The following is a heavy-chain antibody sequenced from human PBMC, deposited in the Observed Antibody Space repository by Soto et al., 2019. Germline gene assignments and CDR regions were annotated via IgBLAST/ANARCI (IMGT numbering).Heavy chain of an antibody. CDR2: MNPNSGNT. CDR1: GYTFTSYD. J-gene: IGHJ5*02. D-gene: IGHD3-10*01. Sequence: ASVKVSCKASGYTFTSYDINWVRQATGQGLEWMGWMNPNSGNTGYAQKFQGRVTMTRNTSISTVYMELSSLRSEDTAVYYCARGSLTYRLPFDPWGQGTLVTVSS. V-gene: IGHV1-8*01. CDR3: ARGSLTYRLPFDP.